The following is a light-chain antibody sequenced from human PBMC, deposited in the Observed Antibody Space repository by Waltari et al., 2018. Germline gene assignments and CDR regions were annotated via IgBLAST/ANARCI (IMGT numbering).Light chain of an antibody. CDR1: NIGSRS. CDR2: DDT. CDR3: QLWDSTADVV. J-gene: IGLJ2*01. Sequence: SYFLTQPPSVSVAPGQTARVTCGGNNIGSRSVQWYQQKPGQAPALVIYDDTARPSGIPQRFSGSNSGNTATLTSNSVEAGDEADYYCQLWDSTADVVFGAGTKLTVL. V-gene: IGLV3-21*02.